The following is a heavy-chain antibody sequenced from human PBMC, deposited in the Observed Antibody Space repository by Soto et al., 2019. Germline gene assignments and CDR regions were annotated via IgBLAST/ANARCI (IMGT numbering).Heavy chain of an antibody. D-gene: IGHD5-18*01. CDR2: ISYDGSNK. CDR1: GFTFSSYA. V-gene: IGHV3-30-3*01. Sequence: QVQLVECGGGVVQPGRSLRLSCAASGFTFSSYAMHWVRQAPGKGLEWVAVISYDGSNKYYADSVKGRFTISRDNSKNTLYLQMNSLRAEDTAVYYCARDTAMGSWGQGTLVTVSS. CDR3: ARDTAMGS. J-gene: IGHJ4*02.